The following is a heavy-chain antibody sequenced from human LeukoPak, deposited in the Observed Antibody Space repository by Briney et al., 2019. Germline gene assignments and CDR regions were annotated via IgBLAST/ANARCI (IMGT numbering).Heavy chain of an antibody. CDR1: GFTFSTYN. CDR2: ISSDSSTV. V-gene: IGHV3-48*02. D-gene: IGHD6-19*01. J-gene: IGHJ4*02. CDR3: ARGGSFTPDY. Sequence: GGSLRLSCEASGFTFSTYNMNWVRQAPGKGPEWVSYISSDSSTVYYADSVKGRFTISRDNAKNSLYLQMNSLTDEDTAVYYCARGGSFTPDYWGQGALVTISS.